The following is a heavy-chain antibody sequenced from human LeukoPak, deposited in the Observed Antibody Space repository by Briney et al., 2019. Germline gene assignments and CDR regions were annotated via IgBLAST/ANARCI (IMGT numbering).Heavy chain of an antibody. D-gene: IGHD6-13*01. CDR1: GYSFTSYW. J-gene: IGHJ3*02. CDR3: ARQGMATAGSDVFDI. CDR2: IYPGDSDT. V-gene: IGHV5-51*01. Sequence: PGESLKISCKGSGYSFTSYWIGWVRQMPGKGLEWMGIIYPGDSDTRYSPSFQGQVTISVDKSISTAYLQWSSLKASDTAMYYCARQGMATAGSDVFDIWGQGTMVTVSS.